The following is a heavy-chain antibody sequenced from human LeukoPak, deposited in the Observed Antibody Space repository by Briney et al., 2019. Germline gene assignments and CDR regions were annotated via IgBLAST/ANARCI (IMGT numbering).Heavy chain of an antibody. D-gene: IGHD5-24*01. Sequence: TSETLSLTCAVSGVSISSYYWSWIRQPPGKGLEWIGYTYYSGSANYSPSLKGRVTMSVDTSKNQFSLRLSSVTAADTAVYYCARGGSRDGYNRPLDYWGQGTLVSVSS. CDR3: ARGGSRDGYNRPLDY. V-gene: IGHV4-59*01. CDR1: GVSISSYY. CDR2: TYYSGSA. J-gene: IGHJ4*02.